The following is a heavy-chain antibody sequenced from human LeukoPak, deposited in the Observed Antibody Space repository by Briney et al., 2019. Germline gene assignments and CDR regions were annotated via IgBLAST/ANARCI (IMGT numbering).Heavy chain of an antibody. V-gene: IGHV3-15*01. CDR3: TTGGFESNF. J-gene: IGHJ4*02. CDR2: IKSKPDGGTT. D-gene: IGHD3-10*01. Sequence: WVRQPPGKGLEWVGRIKSKPDGGTTDYAAPVKGRFTISRDDLKNTLYLQMSGLKIEDTAIYYCTTGGFESNFWGQGTLVTVSS.